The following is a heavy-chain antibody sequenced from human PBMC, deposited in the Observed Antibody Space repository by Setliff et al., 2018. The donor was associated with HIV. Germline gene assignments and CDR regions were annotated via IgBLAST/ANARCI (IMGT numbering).Heavy chain of an antibody. Sequence: LSLTCAVSGGTFSLHYYTWIRQSPLRGLEWIGEINHSGGTRYNPSLESRVTMSLDSSRKQFSLRLISVTAADTAVYYCARDRLTYYFDYWGQGILVTVSS. CDR3: ARDRLTYYFDY. V-gene: IGHV4-34*01. CDR2: INHSGGT. J-gene: IGHJ4*02. CDR1: GGTFSLHY. D-gene: IGHD3-22*01.